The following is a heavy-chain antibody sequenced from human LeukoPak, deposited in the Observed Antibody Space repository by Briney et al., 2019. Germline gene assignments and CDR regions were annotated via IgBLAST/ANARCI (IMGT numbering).Heavy chain of an antibody. Sequence: SVKVSFKASGGTFSIYAISWGRQAPGQGLEWMGGIIPICGTANYAQKFQGRVTITADKSTSTAYMELSSLRSEDTAVYYCARGGITMVRGVIITPGGYVYWGQGTLVTVSS. CDR1: GGTFSIYA. CDR3: ARGGITMVRGVIITPGGYVY. CDR2: IIPICGTA. D-gene: IGHD3-10*01. V-gene: IGHV1-69*06. J-gene: IGHJ4*02.